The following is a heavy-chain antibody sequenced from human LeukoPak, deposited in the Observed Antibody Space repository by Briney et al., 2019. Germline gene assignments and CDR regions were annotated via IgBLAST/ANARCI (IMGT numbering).Heavy chain of an antibody. Sequence: ASVNVSFKASGYTFTSYGISWVRQAPGQGLEWMGWISAYNGNTNYAQKLQGRVTMTTDTSTSTAYMELRSLRSDDTAVYYCARDPRESSSWYYFDYWGQGTLVTVSS. CDR1: GYTFTSYG. J-gene: IGHJ4*02. D-gene: IGHD6-13*01. CDR2: ISAYNGNT. CDR3: ARDPRESSSWYYFDY. V-gene: IGHV1-18*01.